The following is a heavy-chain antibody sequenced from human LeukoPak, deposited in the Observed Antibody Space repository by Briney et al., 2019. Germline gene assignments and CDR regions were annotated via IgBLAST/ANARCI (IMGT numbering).Heavy chain of an antibody. Sequence: PSETLSLTCGVYGGSFSGYYWSWIRQPPGKGREWIGEINHSGSTNYNPSLKSRVTISVDKSKNQFSLKLSSVTAADTAVYYCARGRDSSSRSRRFFDIWGQGTMVTLSS. D-gene: IGHD6-13*01. CDR3: ARGRDSSSRSRRFFDI. J-gene: IGHJ3*02. CDR1: GGSFSGYY. CDR2: INHSGST. V-gene: IGHV4-34*01.